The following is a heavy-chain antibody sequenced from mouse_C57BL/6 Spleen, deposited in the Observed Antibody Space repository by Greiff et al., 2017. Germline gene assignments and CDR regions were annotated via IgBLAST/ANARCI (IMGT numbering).Heavy chain of an antibody. CDR2: INPSNGGT. Sequence: VKLQQPGTELVKPGASVKLSCKASGYTFTSYWMHWVKQRPGQGLEWIGNINPSNGGTNYNEKFKSKATLTVDKSSSTAYMQLSSLTSEDSAVYYCARSTMINYYAMDYWGQGTSVTVSS. D-gene: IGHD2-4*01. J-gene: IGHJ4*01. V-gene: IGHV1-53*01. CDR1: GYTFTSYW. CDR3: ARSTMINYYAMDY.